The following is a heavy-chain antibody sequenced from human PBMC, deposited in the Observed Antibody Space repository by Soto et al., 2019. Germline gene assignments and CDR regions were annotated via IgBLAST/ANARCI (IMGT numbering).Heavy chain of an antibody. V-gene: IGHV4-39*01. CDR2: IYYSGST. Sequence: PSETLSLTCTVSGGSISSSSYYWGWIRQPPGKGLEWIGSIYYSGSTNYNPSLKSRVTISVDTSKNQFSLKLSSVTAADTAVYYCASRSGGLCSGGSCYPWFDPWGQGTLVTVSS. D-gene: IGHD2-15*01. CDR3: ASRSGGLCSGGSCYPWFDP. CDR1: GGSISSSSYY. J-gene: IGHJ5*02.